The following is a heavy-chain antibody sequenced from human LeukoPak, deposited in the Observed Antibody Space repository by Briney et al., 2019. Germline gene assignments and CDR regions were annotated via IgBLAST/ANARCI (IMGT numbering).Heavy chain of an antibody. CDR2: INHSGST. Sequence: SETLSLTCVVYGGSFSGYYWSWIRQPPGKGRGWGGEINHSGSTNYNPYLKSRVTISVDTSKNQFSLKLSSVTAADTAVYYCARVRSYGSGSYRGWFDPWGQGTLVTVSS. J-gene: IGHJ5*02. D-gene: IGHD3-10*01. V-gene: IGHV4-34*01. CDR1: GGSFSGYY. CDR3: ARVRSYGSGSYRGWFDP.